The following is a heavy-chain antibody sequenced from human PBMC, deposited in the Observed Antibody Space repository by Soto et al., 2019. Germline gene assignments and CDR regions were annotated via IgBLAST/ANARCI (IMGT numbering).Heavy chain of an antibody. D-gene: IGHD2-2*01. J-gene: IGHJ4*02. Sequence: GGSLILSCAASGFTFSSYAMSWVRQAPGKGLEWVSAISGSGGSTYYADSVKGRFTISRDNSKNTLYLQMNSLRAEDTAVYYCAKMTSHPFAPPYWGQGTLVTVSS. CDR3: AKMTSHPFAPPY. V-gene: IGHV3-23*01. CDR2: ISGSGGST. CDR1: GFTFSSYA.